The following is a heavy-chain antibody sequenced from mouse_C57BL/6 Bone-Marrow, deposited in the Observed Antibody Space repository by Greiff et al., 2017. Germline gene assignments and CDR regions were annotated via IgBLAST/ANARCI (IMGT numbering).Heavy chain of an antibody. V-gene: IGHV1-78*01. CDR3: ARGGYDGYPLGYYYAMDY. D-gene: IGHD2-3*01. J-gene: IGHJ4*01. Sequence: QVQLQQSDAELVKPGASVKISCKVSGYTFTDHTIHWMKQRPEQGLEWIGYIYPRDGSTKYNEKFKGKATLTADKSSSTAYMQLNSLTSEDSAVYFCARGGYDGYPLGYYYAMDYWGQGTSVTVSS. CDR1: GYTFTDHT. CDR2: IYPRDGST.